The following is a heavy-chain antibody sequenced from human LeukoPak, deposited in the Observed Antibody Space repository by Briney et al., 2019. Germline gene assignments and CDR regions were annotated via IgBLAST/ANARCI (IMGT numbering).Heavy chain of an antibody. CDR1: GFTFTSSA. CDR2: IVVGSGNT. V-gene: IGHV1-58*01. CDR3: AAGGPARKYYYDSSGYPVDY. Sequence: GISVKVSCKASGFTFTSSAVQWVRQARGQRLEWIGWIVVGSGNTNYAQKFQERVTITRDMSTSTAYMELSSLRSEDTAVYYCAAGGPARKYYYDSSGYPVDYWGQGTLVTVSS. J-gene: IGHJ4*02. D-gene: IGHD3-22*01.